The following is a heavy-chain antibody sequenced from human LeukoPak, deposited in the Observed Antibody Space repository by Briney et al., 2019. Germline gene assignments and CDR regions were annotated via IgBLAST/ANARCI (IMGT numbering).Heavy chain of an antibody. D-gene: IGHD3-16*02. V-gene: IGHV4-59*01. CDR2: IYYSGST. J-gene: IGHJ4*02. CDR3: ASGPWELSYYFDY. Sequence: SETLSLTCTVSGGSISSYYWSWIRQPPGKGLEWIGYIYYSGSTNYNPSLKSRVTISVDTSKNQFSLKLSSVTAADTAVYYCASGPWELSYYFDYWGQGTLVTVSS. CDR1: GGSISSYY.